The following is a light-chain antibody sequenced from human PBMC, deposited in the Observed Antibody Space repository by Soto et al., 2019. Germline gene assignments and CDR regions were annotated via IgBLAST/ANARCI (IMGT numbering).Light chain of an antibody. CDR2: DAS. CDR1: QDINNY. Sequence: DIKMTQSPSSLSASVGDRVTITCQASQDINNYLNWYQQKPGKAPKLLIDDASGLDSGVPSRFSGSGSLTYFTLTISSLQPEDIATYYCQQFDDLTFIFGQGTRLEIK. V-gene: IGKV1-33*01. CDR3: QQFDDLTFI. J-gene: IGKJ5*01.